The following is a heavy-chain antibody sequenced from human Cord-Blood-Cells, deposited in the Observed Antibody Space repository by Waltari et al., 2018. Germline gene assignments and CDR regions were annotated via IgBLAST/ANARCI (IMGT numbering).Heavy chain of an antibody. CDR1: GFTFSSYS. CDR3: ARESGRIVATDY. V-gene: IGHV3-21*01. D-gene: IGHD5-12*01. Sequence: EVQLVESGGGLVKPGGSLRLSWAASGFTFSSYSMPWVRQAPGKGLEWVSSISSSSSYIYYADSVKGRFTISRDNAKNSLYLQMNSLRAEDTAVYYCARESGRIVATDYWGQGTLVTVSS. J-gene: IGHJ4*02. CDR2: ISSSSSYI.